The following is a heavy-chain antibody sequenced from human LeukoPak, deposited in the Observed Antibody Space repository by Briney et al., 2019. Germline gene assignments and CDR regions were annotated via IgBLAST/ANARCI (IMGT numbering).Heavy chain of an antibody. CDR2: VSTDSTYT. CDR1: GFTFSDYY. CDR3: TREDNWYFDL. Sequence: GGSLRLSCAASGFTFSDYYMTWICQAPGKGLEWLSYVSTDSTYTNYADSGKGRFTISRDNAKSSLYLQLNSLTAEDTAVYYCTREDNWYFDLWGRGTLVTVSS. J-gene: IGHJ2*01. V-gene: IGHV3-11*05.